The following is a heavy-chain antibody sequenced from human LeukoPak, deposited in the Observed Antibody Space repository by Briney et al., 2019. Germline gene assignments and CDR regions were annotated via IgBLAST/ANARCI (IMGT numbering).Heavy chain of an antibody. CDR1: GGSISSYY. Sequence: PSETLSLTCTVSGGSISSYYWSWLRQPAGKGLEWIGRIYTSGSTNYNPSLKSRVTMSVDTSKNQFSLKLSSVTAADTAVYYCAREPVPYYYDSSGYLSWGQGTLVTVSS. CDR3: AREPVPYYYDSSGYLS. CDR2: IYTSGST. J-gene: IGHJ4*02. V-gene: IGHV4-4*07. D-gene: IGHD3-22*01.